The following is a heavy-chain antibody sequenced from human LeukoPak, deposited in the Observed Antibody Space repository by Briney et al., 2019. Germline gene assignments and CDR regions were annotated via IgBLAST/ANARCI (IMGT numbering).Heavy chain of an antibody. CDR2: IRYDGSNK. CDR3: AKGGQLARGYSDY. V-gene: IGHV3-30*02. D-gene: IGHD6-6*01. J-gene: IGHJ4*02. CDR1: GFTFSSYG. Sequence: GGSLRLSCAASGFTFSSYGMHWVRQAPGKGLEWVAFIRYDGSNKYYADSVKGRFTISRDNSKNTLYLQMNSLRAEDTAVYYCAKGGQLARGYSDYWGQGTLVTVSS.